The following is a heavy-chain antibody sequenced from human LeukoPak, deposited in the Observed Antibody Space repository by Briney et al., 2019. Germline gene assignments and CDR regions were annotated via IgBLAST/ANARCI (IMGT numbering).Heavy chain of an antibody. V-gene: IGHV4-61*08. D-gene: IGHD1-26*01. CDR1: GASVGSAGYY. CDR2: IYYISST. CDR3: ARTQSQSGSYRYYFGY. Sequence: SETLSLTCTVSGASVGSAGYYWSWIRQPPGGGLEWIGYIYYISSTNHSPSLKSRVTMSVDPSKNQFSLKLNSVTAADTAVYYCARTQSQSGSYRYYFGYWGQRTLVTVSS. J-gene: IGHJ4*02.